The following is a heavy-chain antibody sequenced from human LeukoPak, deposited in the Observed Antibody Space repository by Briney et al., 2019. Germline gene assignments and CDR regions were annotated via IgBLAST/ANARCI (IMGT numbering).Heavy chain of an antibody. J-gene: IGHJ4*02. D-gene: IGHD1-26*01. V-gene: IGHV3-21*01. Sequence: GGSLRLSCAASGFTFSSYSMNWVRQAPGKGLEWVSSISSSSSYIYYADSVKGRFTISRDNAKNSLYLQMNSLRAEDTAVYYCARDMLGGKSFDYWGQGTLVTVSS. CDR3: ARDMLGGKSFDY. CDR1: GFTFSSYS. CDR2: ISSSSSYI.